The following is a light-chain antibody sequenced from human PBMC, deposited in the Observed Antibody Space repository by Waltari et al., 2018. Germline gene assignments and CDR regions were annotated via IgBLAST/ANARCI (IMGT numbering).Light chain of an antibody. Sequence: EIVLTQSPATLSLSPGARATLSCRASPSVSSYLAWYQQKPGQAPRLLIYDASNRATGIPARFSGSGSGTDFTLTISSLEPEDLAVYYCQQRSNWPPRTFGGGTKVEIK. CDR1: PSVSSY. J-gene: IGKJ4*01. V-gene: IGKV3-11*01. CDR2: DAS. CDR3: QQRSNWPPRT.